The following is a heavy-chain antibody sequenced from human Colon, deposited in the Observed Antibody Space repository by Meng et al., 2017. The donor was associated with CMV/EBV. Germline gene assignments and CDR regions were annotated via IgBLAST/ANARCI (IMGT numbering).Heavy chain of an antibody. V-gene: IGHV3-11*01. Sequence: CAGSGFIFSDSYLSWLRQAPGKGLEWVSYISATGSTIYYADSVKGRFTISRDNAKNSLYLQMDTLRAEDTAVYYCASLMTTVTRTFDSWGQGTLVTVSS. D-gene: IGHD4-17*01. CDR2: ISATGSTI. CDR3: ASLMTTVTRTFDS. CDR1: GFIFSDSY. J-gene: IGHJ4*02.